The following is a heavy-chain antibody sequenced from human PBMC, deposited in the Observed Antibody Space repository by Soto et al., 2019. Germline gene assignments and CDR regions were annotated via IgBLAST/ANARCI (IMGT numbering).Heavy chain of an antibody. CDR3: ATTSVVPAAMEDYYYYYMDV. V-gene: IGHV1-24*01. D-gene: IGHD2-2*01. J-gene: IGHJ6*03. CDR1: GYTLTELS. CDR2: FDPEDSET. Sequence: ASVKVSCKVSGYTLTELSMHWVRQAPGKGLEWMGGFDPEDSETIYAQKYQGRVTMTEDTTTDTAYMKLSSLRTEDMAVYYCATTSVVPAAMEDYYYYYMDVWGKGTTVTVSS.